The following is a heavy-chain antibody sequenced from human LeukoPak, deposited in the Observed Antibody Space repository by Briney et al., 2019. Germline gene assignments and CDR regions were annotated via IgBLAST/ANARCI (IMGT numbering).Heavy chain of an antibody. D-gene: IGHD3-10*01. CDR3: ARHDHITMVRGVIITQYNWFDP. Sequence: SETLSLTCTVSGGSISSYYWSWIRQPPGKGLEWIGYIYYSGSTNYNPSLKSRVTISVDTSKNQFSLKLSSVTAADTAVYYCARHDHITMVRGVIITQYNWFDPWGQGTLVTVSS. V-gene: IGHV4-59*08. CDR1: GGSISSYY. CDR2: IYYSGST. J-gene: IGHJ5*02.